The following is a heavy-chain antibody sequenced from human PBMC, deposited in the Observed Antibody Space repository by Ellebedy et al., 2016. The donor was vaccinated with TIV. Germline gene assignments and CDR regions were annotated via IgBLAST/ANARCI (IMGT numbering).Heavy chain of an antibody. D-gene: IGHD4-11*01. J-gene: IGHJ4*02. CDR3: GRGQTTFDY. Sequence: GESLKISCAASGFTFGSYWMSWVRQAPGKGLEWVATIKQDGSEKNYVDSVKGRLAISRDNARSSLYLQMTSLSAEDTAVYYCGRGQTTFDYWGQGALVAVPS. V-gene: IGHV3-7*01. CDR1: GFTFGSYW. CDR2: IKQDGSEK.